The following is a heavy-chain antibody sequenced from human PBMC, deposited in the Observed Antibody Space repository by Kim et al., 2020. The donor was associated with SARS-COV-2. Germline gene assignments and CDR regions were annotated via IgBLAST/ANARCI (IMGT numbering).Heavy chain of an antibody. V-gene: IGHV3-21*01. CDR2: ISSSSSYI. Sequence: GGSLRLSCAASGFTFSSYRMNWVRQAQGKGLEWVSSISSSSSYIYYADSVKGRFTISRDNAKNSLYLQMNSLRAEDTAVYYCARDWDYYDSSGYYFFYGGGAKTYYYYYGMDVGGQGTTVTVSS. D-gene: IGHD3-22*01. CDR1: GFTFSSYR. CDR3: ARDWDYYDSSGYYFFYGGGAKTYYYYYGMDV. J-gene: IGHJ6*02.